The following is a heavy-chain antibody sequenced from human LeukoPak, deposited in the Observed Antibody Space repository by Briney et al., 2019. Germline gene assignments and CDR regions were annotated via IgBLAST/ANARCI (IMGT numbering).Heavy chain of an antibody. CDR2: IIPIFGTA. CDR1: GGTSSSYA. D-gene: IGHD2-2*01. J-gene: IGHJ4*02. CDR3: AREHCSSTSCYDLLDY. V-gene: IGHV1-69*05. Sequence: GASVKVSCKASGGTSSSYAISWVRQAPGQGLEWMGGIIPIFGTANYAQKFQGRVTITTDESTSTAYMELSSLRSDDTAVYYCAREHCSSTSCYDLLDYWGQGTLVTVSS.